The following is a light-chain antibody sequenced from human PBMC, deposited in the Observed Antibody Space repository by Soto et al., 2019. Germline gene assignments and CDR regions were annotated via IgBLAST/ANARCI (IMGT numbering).Light chain of an antibody. V-gene: IGLV1-40*01. CDR1: NSNVGAGFA. Sequence: QSVLTQPPSVSGAPGQRVAISCTGNNSNVGAGFAVHWYQHHPGTAPKLLIYHNTNRPPGVPDRFSGSKTGPSASLAITGLQAEDEADYYCQSFDTSLSGYVFGTGTKLTVL. CDR2: HNT. CDR3: QSFDTSLSGYV. J-gene: IGLJ1*01.